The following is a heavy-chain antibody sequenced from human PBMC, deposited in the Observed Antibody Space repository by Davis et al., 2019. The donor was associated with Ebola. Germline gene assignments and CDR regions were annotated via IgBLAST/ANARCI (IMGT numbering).Heavy chain of an antibody. CDR2: INPNSGGT. V-gene: IGHV1-2*02. CDR1: GYTFTGYY. J-gene: IGHJ6*03. CDR3: ARLIDCSSTSCFYYYYYMDV. D-gene: IGHD2-2*01. Sequence: ASVKVSCKASGYTFTGYYMHWVRQAPGQGLEWMGWINPNSGGTNYAQKFQGRVTMTRDTSISTAYMELSRLRSDDTAVYYCARLIDCSSTSCFYYYYYMDVWGKGTTVTVSS.